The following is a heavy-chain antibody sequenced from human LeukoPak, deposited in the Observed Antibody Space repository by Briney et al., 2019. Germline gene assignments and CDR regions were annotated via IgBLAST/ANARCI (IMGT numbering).Heavy chain of an antibody. Sequence: ASVKVSCKASGGTFSSYAISWVRQAPGQGLEWMGRIIPIFGIANYAQKFQGRVTITADKSTSTAYMKLSSLRSEDTAVYYCARDARELPFDYWGQGTLVTVSS. D-gene: IGHD1-26*01. CDR3: ARDARELPFDY. J-gene: IGHJ4*02. CDR2: IIPIFGIA. CDR1: GGTFSSYA. V-gene: IGHV1-69*04.